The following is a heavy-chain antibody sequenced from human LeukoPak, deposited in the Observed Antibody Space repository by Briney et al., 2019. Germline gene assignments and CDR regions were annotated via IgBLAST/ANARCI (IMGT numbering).Heavy chain of an antibody. CDR3: ARRHGSNFYDAFDI. D-gene: IGHD6-13*01. CDR1: GSSFTSYW. V-gene: IGHV5-51*01. Sequence: GESLKISCKGSGSSFTSYWFGWVRQMPGKGLEWMGIIYPGDSDTRYSPSFQGQVTISADKSINTAYLQWSSLKASDTAMYYCARRHGSNFYDAFDIWGQGTMVTVSS. J-gene: IGHJ3*02. CDR2: IYPGDSDT.